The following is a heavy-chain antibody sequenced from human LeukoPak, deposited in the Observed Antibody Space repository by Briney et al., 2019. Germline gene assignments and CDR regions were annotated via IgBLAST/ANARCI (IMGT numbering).Heavy chain of an antibody. CDR1: GGSISSSSYY. D-gene: IGHD1-26*01. Sequence: SETLSHTCTVSGGSISSSSYYWGWIRQPPGKGLEWIGSIYYSGSTYYNPSLKSRVTISVDTSKNQFSLKLSSVTAADTAVYYCARPRVATGADAFDIWGQGTMVTVSS. CDR3: ARPRVATGADAFDI. CDR2: IYYSGST. V-gene: IGHV4-39*07. J-gene: IGHJ3*02.